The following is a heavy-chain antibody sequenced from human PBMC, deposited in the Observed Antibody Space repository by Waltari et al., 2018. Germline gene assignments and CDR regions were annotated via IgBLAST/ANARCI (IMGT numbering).Heavy chain of an antibody. Sequence: QVQLVESGGGVVQPGMSLRLSCAASGFSLSHFGMHWVRQAPGKGLGWGALVSFGGSTTYYADSVRGRFTISRDNSKNTLYLDINTLRVDDTAIYYCAKDAFGNTYLDHWGQGTLVTVSS. D-gene: IGHD3-10*01. CDR1: GFSLSHFG. J-gene: IGHJ5*02. CDR2: VSFGGSTT. CDR3: AKDAFGNTYLDH. V-gene: IGHV3-30*18.